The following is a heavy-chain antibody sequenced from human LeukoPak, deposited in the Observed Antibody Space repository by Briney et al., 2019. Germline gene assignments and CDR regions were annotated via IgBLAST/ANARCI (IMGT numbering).Heavy chain of an antibody. V-gene: IGHV1-24*01. J-gene: IGHJ2*01. CDR1: GYTLTELS. D-gene: IGHD1-26*01. Sequence: GASVKVSCKVSGYTLTELSMHWVRQAPGKGLEWMGGFDPEDSETIYAQKFQGRVTMTEDTSTDTAYMELSSLRSEDTAVYYCATAPVGSYLYWYFDLWGRGTLVTVSS. CDR3: ATAPVGSYLYWYFDL. CDR2: FDPEDSET.